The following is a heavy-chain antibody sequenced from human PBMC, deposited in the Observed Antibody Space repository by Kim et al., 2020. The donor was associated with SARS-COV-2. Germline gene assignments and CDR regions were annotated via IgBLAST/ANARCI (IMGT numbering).Heavy chain of an antibody. V-gene: IGHV4-34*01. D-gene: IGHD5-18*01. Sequence: SETLSLTCAVYGGSFSGYYWSWIRQPPGKGLEWIGEINHSGSTTYNPSLKSRVTISVDTSKNQISLKLSSVTAADTAVYYCSRHKLWLLYYGMDVWGHGT. CDR1: GGSFSGYY. CDR2: INHSGST. CDR3: SRHKLWLLYYGMDV. J-gene: IGHJ6*02.